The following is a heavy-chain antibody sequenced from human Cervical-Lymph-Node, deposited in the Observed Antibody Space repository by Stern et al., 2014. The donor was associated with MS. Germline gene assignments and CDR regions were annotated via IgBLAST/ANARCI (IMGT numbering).Heavy chain of an antibody. D-gene: IGHD1-7*01. J-gene: IGHJ4*02. CDR1: GYTFSNYA. CDR3: ARGLTYRTGTVDN. V-gene: IGHV1-18*01. CDR2: ISAYKGNT. Sequence: QVQLVQSGAEVKKPGASVKVSCKTSGYTFSNYALIWVRQAPGQGLEWMGWISAYKGNTSYAQKFQDKVTMTTDASTSTAYLELRKLRSDDTAVYFCARGLTYRTGTVDNWGQGTLVTVSS.